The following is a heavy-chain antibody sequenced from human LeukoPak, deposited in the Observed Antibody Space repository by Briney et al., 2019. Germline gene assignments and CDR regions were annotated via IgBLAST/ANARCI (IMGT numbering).Heavy chain of an antibody. CDR1: GGSISSSNW. Sequence: PSETLSLTCAVSGGSISSSNWWSWVRQPPGKGLEWIGEIYHSGSTNYNPSLKSRVTISVDKSKNQFSLKLSSVTAADTTVYYCARDSLGSRTIDYWGQGTLVTVSS. CDR2: IYHSGST. CDR3: ARDSLGSRTIDY. D-gene: IGHD7-27*01. V-gene: IGHV4-4*02. J-gene: IGHJ4*02.